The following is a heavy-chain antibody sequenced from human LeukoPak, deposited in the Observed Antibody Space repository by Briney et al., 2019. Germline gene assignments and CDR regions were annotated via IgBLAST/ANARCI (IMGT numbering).Heavy chain of an antibody. Sequence: PGGSLRLSCAASGFTFSNYNMNWVRQAPRRGVEWVSSISSGGSHIYYGDSVKGRFTISRDNAKNSLYLQMNSLRAEDTAVYYCARAAYSGNYQVDYWGQGTLVTVPS. CDR1: GFTFSNYN. CDR2: ISSGGSHI. D-gene: IGHD1-26*01. CDR3: ARAAYSGNYQVDY. V-gene: IGHV3-21*06. J-gene: IGHJ4*02.